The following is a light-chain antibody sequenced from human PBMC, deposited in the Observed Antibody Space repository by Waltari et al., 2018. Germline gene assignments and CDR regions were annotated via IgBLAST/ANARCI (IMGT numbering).Light chain of an antibody. CDR1: SGHSSNA. J-gene: IGLJ3*02. CDR3: QSGGHGTWV. Sequence: QLVLTQSPSASASLGASVKLTCPLSSGHSSNAVARPQQQPEKGPRYLMKVNSDGSHSQGDEIPDRFSGTSSGAERYLTISNLQSEDEADYYCQSGGHGTWVFGGGTKLTVL. V-gene: IGLV4-69*01. CDR2: VNSDGSH.